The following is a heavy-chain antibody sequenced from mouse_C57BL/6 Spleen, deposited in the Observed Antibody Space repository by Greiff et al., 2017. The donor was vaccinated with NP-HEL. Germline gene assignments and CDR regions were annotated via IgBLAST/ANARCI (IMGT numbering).Heavy chain of an antibody. D-gene: IGHD1-1*01. CDR1: GYAFSSYW. J-gene: IGHJ2*01. Sequence: QVQLQQSGAELVKPGASVKISCKASGYAFSSYWMNWVKQRPGKGLEWIGQIYPGDGDTNYNGKFKGKATLTADKSSSTAYMQLSSLTSEDSAVYFCARLLLRENFDYWGQGTTLTVSS. CDR2: IYPGDGDT. V-gene: IGHV1-80*01. CDR3: ARLLLRENFDY.